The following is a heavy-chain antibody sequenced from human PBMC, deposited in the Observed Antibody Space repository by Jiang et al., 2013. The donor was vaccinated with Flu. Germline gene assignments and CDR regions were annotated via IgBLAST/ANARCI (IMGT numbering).Heavy chain of an antibody. V-gene: IGHV4-39*01. CDR2: ISYGGST. CDR3: ARPPLGVWGSYLDSYYFDS. Sequence: LLKPSETLSLTCTVSGGSISSTSYYWGWIRQPPGKGLEWIGSISYGGSTYYNPSLKSRVTISVDTSKNQFSLKLSSVTAADTAIYYCARPPLGVWGSYLDSYYFDSWGQGTPVTVSS. D-gene: IGHD3-16*01. J-gene: IGHJ4*02. CDR1: GGSISSTSYY.